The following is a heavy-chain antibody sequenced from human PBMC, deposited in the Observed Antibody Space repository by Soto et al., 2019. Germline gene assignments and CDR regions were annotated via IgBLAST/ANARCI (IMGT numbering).Heavy chain of an antibody. CDR2: ISAYNGNT. D-gene: IGHD3-10*01. CDR1: GYTFTSYD. J-gene: IGHJ4*02. CDR3: ARDRSSYYGSGTLNYYFDY. Sequence: ASVKVSCKASGYTFTSYDISWVRQAPGQGLEWMGWISAYNGNTNYAQKLQGRVTMTTDTSTNTAYMELRSLRSDDTAVYYCARDRSSYYGSGTLNYYFDYWGQGTLVTVSS. V-gene: IGHV1-18*04.